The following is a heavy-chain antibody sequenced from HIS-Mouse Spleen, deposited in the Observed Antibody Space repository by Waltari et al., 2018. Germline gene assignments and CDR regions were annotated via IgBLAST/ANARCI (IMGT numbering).Heavy chain of an antibody. J-gene: IGHJ3*02. CDR2: IYYSGRT. CDR1: GGSISSRSYY. V-gene: IGHV4-39*07. CDR3: ARDGYSGYGHDAFDI. Sequence: QLQLQESGPGLGKPSETLSPTCTVSGGSISSRSYYRGWIRLPPGKGLEWIGSIYYSGRTYYNPSLKSRVTISVDTSKNQFSLKLSSVTAADTAVYYCARDGYSGYGHDAFDIWGQGTMVTVSS. D-gene: IGHD5-12*01.